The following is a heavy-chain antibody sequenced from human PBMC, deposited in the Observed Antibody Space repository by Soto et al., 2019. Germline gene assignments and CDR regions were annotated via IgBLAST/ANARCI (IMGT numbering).Heavy chain of an antibody. D-gene: IGHD1-1*01. V-gene: IGHV5-51*01. CDR2: IYPGDSDT. Sequence: RGESLKSSCKGSGYSFTSYWIGWGRQMPGKGLEWMGIIYPGDSDTRYSPSFQGQVTISADKAPSTAYLQWSSLKASDTAMYYCARPYELEPYYYGMDVCGQGTTVTFSS. CDR3: ARPYELEPYYYGMDV. J-gene: IGHJ6*02. CDR1: GYSFTSYW.